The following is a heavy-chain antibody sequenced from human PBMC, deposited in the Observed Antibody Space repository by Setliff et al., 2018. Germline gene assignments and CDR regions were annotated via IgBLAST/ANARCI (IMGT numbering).Heavy chain of an antibody. V-gene: IGHV1-3*01. CDR3: ARVGRERSNGECYSTTPCYSYYMDV. CDR1: GYTFTSYG. J-gene: IGHJ6*03. Sequence: ASVKVSCKASGYTFTSYGVHWVRQAPGQRLEWMGWINAANGNTKYSQKFQGRVTITRDTSASTVYMELSSLRAGDTAVYYCARVGRERSNGECYSTTPCYSYYMDVWGKGTTVTVSS. CDR2: INAANGNT. D-gene: IGHD2-8*01.